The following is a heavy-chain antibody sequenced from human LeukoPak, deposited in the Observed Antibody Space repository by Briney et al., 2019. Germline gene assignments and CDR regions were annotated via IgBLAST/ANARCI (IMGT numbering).Heavy chain of an antibody. Sequence: PSETLSLTCTVSGDSVSNSPYSWGWVRQPPGKGLEWIGAISYGGTTYSSPSLKSRVTMDLDKSRNRFSLKLTSVTAADTAVYYCGGNNFYHFQYWGQGALVTVSS. V-gene: IGHV4-39*01. D-gene: IGHD5-24*01. J-gene: IGHJ4*02. CDR1: GDSVSNSPYS. CDR3: GGNNFYHFQY. CDR2: ISYGGTT.